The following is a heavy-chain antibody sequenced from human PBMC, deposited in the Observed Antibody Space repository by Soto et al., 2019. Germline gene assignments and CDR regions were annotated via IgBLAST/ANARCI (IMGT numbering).Heavy chain of an antibody. V-gene: IGHV3-21*06. CDR2: ISGIRDYI. J-gene: IGHJ4*02. D-gene: IGHD3-10*01. Sequence: GGSLRLSCAASGFTFSYYPLHWVRRAPGKGLEWVSSISGIRDYIRYADSVKGRFAISRDNAKTSLYLQMNSLTAEDTAVYYCAREGVHNYTEYYFDYWGQGTLVTVSS. CDR3: AREGVHNYTEYYFDY. CDR1: GFTFSYYP.